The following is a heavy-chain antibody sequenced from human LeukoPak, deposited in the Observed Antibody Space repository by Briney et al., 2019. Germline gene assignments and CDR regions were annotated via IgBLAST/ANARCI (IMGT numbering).Heavy chain of an antibody. CDR3: AAAVYCSGGSCYDFDY. J-gene: IGHJ4*02. Sequence: ASVKVSCXASGFTFTSSAMQWVRQARGQRLEWIGWIVVGSGNTNYAQKFQERVTITRDMSTSTAYMELSSLRSEDTAVYYCAAAVYCSGGSCYDFDYWGQGTLVTVSS. CDR1: GFTFTSSA. V-gene: IGHV1-58*02. D-gene: IGHD2-15*01. CDR2: IVVGSGNT.